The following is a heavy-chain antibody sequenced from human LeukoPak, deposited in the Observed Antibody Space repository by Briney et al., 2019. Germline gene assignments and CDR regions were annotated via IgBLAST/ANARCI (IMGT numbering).Heavy chain of an antibody. Sequence: ASVKVSCKASGYTFTSYAMHWVRQAPGQRLEWMGWINAGNGNTKYSQKFQGRVTITRDTSASTAYMELSSLRSEDTAVYYCARSIGYCSGGSCYSSGYFQHWGQGTLVTVSS. J-gene: IGHJ1*01. CDR1: GYTFTSYA. D-gene: IGHD2-15*01. CDR3: ARSIGYCSGGSCYSSGYFQH. V-gene: IGHV1-3*01. CDR2: INAGNGNT.